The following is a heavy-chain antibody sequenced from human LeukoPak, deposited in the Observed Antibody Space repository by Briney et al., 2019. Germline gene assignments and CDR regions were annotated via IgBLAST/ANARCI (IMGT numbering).Heavy chain of an antibody. Sequence: SETLSLTCTVSGGSISSGGYYWSWIRQHPGEGLEWIGYIYYSGSTYYNPSLKSRVTISVDTSKNQFSLKLSSVTAADTAVYYCARVSYGYGGFDYWGQGTLVTVSS. CDR1: GGSISSGGYY. CDR2: IYYSGST. D-gene: IGHD5-18*01. J-gene: IGHJ4*02. CDR3: ARVSYGYGGFDY. V-gene: IGHV4-31*03.